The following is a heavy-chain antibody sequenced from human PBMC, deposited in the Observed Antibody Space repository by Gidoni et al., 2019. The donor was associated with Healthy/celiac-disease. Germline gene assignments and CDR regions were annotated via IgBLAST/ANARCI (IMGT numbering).Heavy chain of an antibody. CDR2: ISSSGSTI. CDR3: ARELLYYYDSSGYYSRAFDY. CDR1: VFPFSDYS. V-gene: IGHV3-11*01. D-gene: IGHD3-22*01. Sequence: QVPLVDSGGGLVNPGGSLRLSCAASVFPFSDYSLSWIRQAPGKGLEWVSYISSSGSTIYYADSVKGRSTNSRYNAKNSLYLQRKSLRAEDTSVYYCARELLYYYDSSGYYSRAFDYWGQGTLVTVSS. J-gene: IGHJ4*02.